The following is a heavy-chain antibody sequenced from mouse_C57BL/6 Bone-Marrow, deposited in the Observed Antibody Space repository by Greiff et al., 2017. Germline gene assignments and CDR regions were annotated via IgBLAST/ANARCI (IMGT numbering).Heavy chain of an antibody. Sequence: VQLQQPGAELVMPGASVKLSCKASGYTFTSYWMHWVKQRPGQGLEWIGEIDPSDSYTNYNQKFKGKSTLTVDKSSSTAYMQLSSLTSEDSAVYYCATEDYCGSSYNVDYWGQGTTLTVSS. CDR1: GYTFTSYW. D-gene: IGHD1-1*01. J-gene: IGHJ2*01. CDR2: IDPSDSYT. V-gene: IGHV1-69*01. CDR3: ATEDYCGSSYNVDY.